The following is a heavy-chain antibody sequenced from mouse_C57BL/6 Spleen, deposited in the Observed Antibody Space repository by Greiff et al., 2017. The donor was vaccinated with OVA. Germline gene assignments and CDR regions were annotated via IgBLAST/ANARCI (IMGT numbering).Heavy chain of an antibody. CDR3: AKGELGVWFAY. CDR2: ISSGSSTI. V-gene: IGHV5-17*01. CDR1: GFTFSDYG. D-gene: IGHD4-1*01. J-gene: IGHJ3*01. Sequence: EVQLVESGGGLVKPGGSLKLSCAASGFTFSDYGMHWVRQAPEKGLEWVAYISSGSSTIYYADPVKGRFTISRDNAKNTLFLQMTSRRSEDTAMYYCAKGELGVWFAYWGQGTLVTVSA.